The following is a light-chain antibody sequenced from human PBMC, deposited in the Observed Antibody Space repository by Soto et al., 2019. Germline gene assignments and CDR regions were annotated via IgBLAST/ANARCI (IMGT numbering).Light chain of an antibody. CDR2: EGS. CDR1: SSDVGNYNH. V-gene: IGLV2-23*03. J-gene: IGLJ2*01. Sequence: QSALPQPASVSGSPGQSITISCTGTSSDVGNYNHVSWYQHYPGKAPELIIYEGSKRPSGVSNRFSGSKSGNTASLTISGLQAEDDADYYCCSYAGDNTFIFGGGTKLPVL. CDR3: CSYAGDNTFI.